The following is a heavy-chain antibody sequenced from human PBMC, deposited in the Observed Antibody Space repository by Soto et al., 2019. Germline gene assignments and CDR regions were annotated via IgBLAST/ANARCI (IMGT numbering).Heavy chain of an antibody. CDR3: ATTRGIAVGGSFDH. J-gene: IGHJ5*02. Sequence: QLQLQESGPGLVKPSETLSLTCSVSGASVTGTTYYWGWIRQSPGKGLEWIGNIYHNGRTDYNPSLKNRVAISIDASKTQFSLRLRSVAAPDTAVYYCATTRGIAVGGSFDHWGQGTLVTVSS. V-gene: IGHV4-39*01. CDR2: IYHNGRT. CDR1: GASVTGTTYY. D-gene: IGHD6-19*01.